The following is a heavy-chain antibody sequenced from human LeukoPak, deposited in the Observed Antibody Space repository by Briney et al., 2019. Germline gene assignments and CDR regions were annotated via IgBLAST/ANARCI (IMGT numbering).Heavy chain of an antibody. J-gene: IGHJ6*03. CDR3: AREGYDFWSGYYYYYYYMDV. CDR1: GDSVSSNSAA. Sequence: SQTLSLTCAISGDSVSSNSAAWNWIRQSPSRGLEWLGRTYYRSKWYNDYAVSVKSRITINPDTSKNQFSLQLNSVTPEDTAVYYCAREGYDFWSGYYYYYYYMDVWGKGTTVTVSS. CDR2: TYYRSKWYN. D-gene: IGHD3-3*01. V-gene: IGHV6-1*01.